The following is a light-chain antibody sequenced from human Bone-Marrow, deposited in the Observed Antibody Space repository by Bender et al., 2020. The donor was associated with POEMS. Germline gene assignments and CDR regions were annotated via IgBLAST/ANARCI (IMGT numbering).Light chain of an antibody. CDR1: SSTIGISY. CDR2: ANN. V-gene: IGLV1-47*02. Sequence: QSVLTQPPSVSGTPGQRVTISCSGSSSTIGISYVFWYQQLPGTAPKLLIYANNNRPSGVPDRFSGSKSGTSASLAISGLQSDDEAIYFCVAWDASLNGWVFGGGTKLTVL. J-gene: IGLJ3*02. CDR3: VAWDASLNGWV.